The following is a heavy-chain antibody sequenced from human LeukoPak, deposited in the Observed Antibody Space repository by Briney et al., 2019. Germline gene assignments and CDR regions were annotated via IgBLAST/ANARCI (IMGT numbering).Heavy chain of an antibody. D-gene: IGHD1-26*01. CDR2: ITTDGSGT. V-gene: IGHV3-74*01. CDR3: ARGAIVGANFDY. CDR1: GFTFSDYY. J-gene: IGHJ4*02. Sequence: GSLRLSCAASGFTFSDYYMSWIRQAPGKGLVWVSHITTDGSGTSYADSVKGRFTISRDNAKNTLYLQMNSLRAEDTAVYYCARGAIVGANFDYWGQGTLVTVSS.